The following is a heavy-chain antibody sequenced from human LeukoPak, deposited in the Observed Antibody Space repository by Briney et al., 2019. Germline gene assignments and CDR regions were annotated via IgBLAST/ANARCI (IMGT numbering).Heavy chain of an antibody. Sequence: SETLSLTCTVSGGSIRSSYYYWGWIRQPPGKGLEWIGSIYDSGSTYYNPSLKSRVTISVDTSKNQFSLKLNSVTAADTAIYYCAKHRMWLVGLESWGQGTLVTVSS. D-gene: IGHD6-19*01. V-gene: IGHV4-39*01. CDR3: AKHRMWLVGLES. J-gene: IGHJ1*01. CDR2: IYDSGST. CDR1: GGSIRSSYYY.